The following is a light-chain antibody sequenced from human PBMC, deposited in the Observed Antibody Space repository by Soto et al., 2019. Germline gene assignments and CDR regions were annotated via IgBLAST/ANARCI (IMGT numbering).Light chain of an antibody. CDR2: GSS. J-gene: IGKJ2*01. CDR3: QQYNNWPHT. CDR1: QSVSSN. V-gene: IGKV3-15*01. Sequence: EIVMTQSPITLSVSPGERATVSCRASQSVSSNLAWYQQKPGQSPRLLLYGSSTRDTGIPARFRGSGSGTEFTLTLSSLQSEDFAVYYCQQYNNWPHTFGQGTKLEIK.